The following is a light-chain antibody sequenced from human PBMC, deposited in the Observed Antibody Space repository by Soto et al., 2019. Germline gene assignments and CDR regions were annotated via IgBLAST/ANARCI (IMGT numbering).Light chain of an antibody. J-gene: IGKJ1*01. Sequence: PGERVTVSCRASQSVSSSYLTWYQQKPGQAPRLLIYGASTRATSIPARFSGSGSGTDFTLTISSLQPEDFAVYYCQQDYNLPWTFGQGTKVDIK. V-gene: IGKV3D-7*01. CDR1: QSVSSSY. CDR2: GAS. CDR3: QQDYNLPWT.